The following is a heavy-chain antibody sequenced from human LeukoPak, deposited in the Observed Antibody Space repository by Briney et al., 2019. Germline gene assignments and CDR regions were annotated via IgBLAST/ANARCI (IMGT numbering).Heavy chain of an antibody. CDR2: IRSKTYGGTT. D-gene: IGHD3-10*01. CDR3: TGSFGELTFFDY. CDR1: GFTFGDYG. J-gene: IGHJ4*02. Sequence: GGSLRLSCTASGFTFGDYGMSWVRQAPGKGLEWVGFIRSKTYGGTTEYAASVKGRFTISRDDSKSIAYLQMNSLKTEDTAVYYCTGSFGELTFFDYWGQGTLVTVSS. V-gene: IGHV3-49*04.